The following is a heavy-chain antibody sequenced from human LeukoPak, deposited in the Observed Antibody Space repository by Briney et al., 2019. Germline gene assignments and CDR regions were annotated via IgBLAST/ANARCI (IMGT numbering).Heavy chain of an antibody. Sequence: GGSLRLSCAASGFSFSNYAMSWVRQAPGKGPEWVSATSGSGGGTDYAGSVKGRFTISRDNSKNTLYLQMNSLRAEDTAVYYCAKDGHSSGWFYYFDSWGQGTLVTVSA. D-gene: IGHD6-19*01. CDR1: GFSFSNYA. V-gene: IGHV3-23*01. CDR3: AKDGHSSGWFYYFDS. J-gene: IGHJ4*02. CDR2: TSGSGGGT.